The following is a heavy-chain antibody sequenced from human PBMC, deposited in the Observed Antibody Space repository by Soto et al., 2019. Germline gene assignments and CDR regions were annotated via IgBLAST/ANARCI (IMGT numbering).Heavy chain of an antibody. CDR1: DFTLSSYG. CDR2: IRGRGAST. D-gene: IGHD3-9*01. CDR3: AKDGNYDVLAGYYYY. V-gene: IGHV3-23*04. J-gene: IGHJ4*02. Sequence: EVQLVESGGGLVQPGGSLRLSCAASDFTLSSYGMTWVRQPPGKGLEWVSTIRGRGASTYYADSVKGRFTISRDDSKNTLYLQMNSLRVDDTAVYFCAKDGNYDVLAGYYYYWGQGTRVTVSS.